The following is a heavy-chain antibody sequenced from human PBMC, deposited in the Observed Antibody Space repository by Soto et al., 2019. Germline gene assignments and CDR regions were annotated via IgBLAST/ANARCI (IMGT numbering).Heavy chain of an antibody. Sequence: EVQLVESGGGLAQPGGSLRLSCAASGFTLSGYAMDWVRQAQGKGLEYVSGISSNGVGTYYAKSVQGRFTISRDNSKNTVYLQMGSLRPEDMAVYYCARRARPDFYYMDVWGKGTTVTVSS. CDR2: ISSNGVGT. CDR3: ARRARPDFYYMDV. CDR1: GFTLSGYA. J-gene: IGHJ6*03. D-gene: IGHD6-6*01. V-gene: IGHV3-64*01.